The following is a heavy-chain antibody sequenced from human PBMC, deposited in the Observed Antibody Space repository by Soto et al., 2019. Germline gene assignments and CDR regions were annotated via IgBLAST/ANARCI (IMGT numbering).Heavy chain of an antibody. J-gene: IGHJ5*02. CDR2: VYHTGAT. CDR3: AREGHSSWEWLDP. V-gene: IGHV4-31*03. CDR1: GDPLSYGAYY. Sequence: QVQPQESGPGLVEPSQTLSLVCSVSGDPLSYGAYYWSWVRQSPGKALEWIGFVYHTGATYYHPALESRVTMAVDMSKNEFSLKLTSVTAADTATYYCAREGHSSWEWLDPWGQGILVTVSS. D-gene: IGHD1-26*01.